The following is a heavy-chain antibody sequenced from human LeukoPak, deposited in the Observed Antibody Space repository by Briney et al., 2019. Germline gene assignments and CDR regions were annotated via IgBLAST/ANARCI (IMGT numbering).Heavy chain of an antibody. CDR1: GFTFSSYA. Sequence: QAGGSLRLSCAASGFTFSSYAMHWVRQAPGKGLEWVSAISGSGGSTYYADSVKGRFTISRDNSKNTLYLQMNSLRAEDTAVYYCAKHKSIHPHNDYWGQGTLVTVSS. CDR2: ISGSGGST. V-gene: IGHV3-23*01. J-gene: IGHJ4*02. CDR3: AKHKSIHPHNDY. D-gene: IGHD6-6*01.